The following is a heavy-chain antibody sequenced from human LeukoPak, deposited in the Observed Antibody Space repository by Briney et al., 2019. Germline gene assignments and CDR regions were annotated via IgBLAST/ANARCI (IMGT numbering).Heavy chain of an antibody. CDR3: TTVRMGATRDFDY. CDR2: ISGSGGST. D-gene: IGHD1-26*01. Sequence: PGRSLSLSCAASGFTFSSYAMSWGRQAPGKGLGWGSTISGSGGSTYYADPVNGRFTISRDNSKNTLYLQMRSLRAEDTAVYYCTTVRMGATRDFDYWGQGTLVTVSS. V-gene: IGHV3-23*01. J-gene: IGHJ4*02. CDR1: GFTFSSYA.